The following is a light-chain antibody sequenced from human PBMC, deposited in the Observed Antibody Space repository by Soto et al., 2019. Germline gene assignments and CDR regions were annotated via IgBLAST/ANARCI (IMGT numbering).Light chain of an antibody. J-gene: IGLJ1*01. CDR1: TSNVGGNT. Sequence: QSVLTQPPSASGAPGQTVTVSCSGGTSNVGGNTVHWYQHVPGAAPKLLIYANNQRPSGVPDRFSGSKSGTSASLAISGLQTGDEADYYCGSWDSSLSAYVFGTGTKVTVL. CDR2: ANN. CDR3: GSWDSSLSAYV. V-gene: IGLV1-44*01.